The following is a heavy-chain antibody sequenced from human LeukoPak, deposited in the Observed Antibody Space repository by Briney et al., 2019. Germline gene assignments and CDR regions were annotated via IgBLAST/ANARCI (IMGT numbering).Heavy chain of an antibody. CDR1: GYTFTSYD. Sequence: ASVKVSCKASGYTFTSYDINWVRQATGQGLEWMGWINPNSGGTNYAQKFQGRVTMTRDTSISTAYMELSRLRSDDTAGYYCASRYCSGGSCYWGLASAPDDAFDIWGQGTMVTVSS. J-gene: IGHJ3*02. CDR3: ASRYCSGGSCYWGLASAPDDAFDI. CDR2: INPNSGGT. D-gene: IGHD2-15*01. V-gene: IGHV1-2*02.